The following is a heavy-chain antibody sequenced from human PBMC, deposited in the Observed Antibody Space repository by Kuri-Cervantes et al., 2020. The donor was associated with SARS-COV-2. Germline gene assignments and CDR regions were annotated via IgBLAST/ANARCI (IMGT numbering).Heavy chain of an antibody. V-gene: IGHV3-53*01. D-gene: IGHD1-14*01. CDR3: AREGSNDHHDYYDYYMDV. Sequence: GESLKISCAASGFTVSSNYMSWVRQAPGKGLEWVSIIYTGGTTHYADSVKGRFTISRDNSKNTLYLQMNSLRAEDMAVYYCAREGSNDHHDYYDYYMDVWGKGTTVTVSS. CDR2: IYTGGTT. J-gene: IGHJ6*03. CDR1: GFTVSSNY.